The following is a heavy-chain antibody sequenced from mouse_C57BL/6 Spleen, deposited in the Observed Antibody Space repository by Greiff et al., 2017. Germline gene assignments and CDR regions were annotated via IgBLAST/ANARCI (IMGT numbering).Heavy chain of an antibody. Sequence: QVQLQQSGAELARPGASVKLSCKASGYTFTSYGISWVKQRTGQGLEWIGEIYPRSGNTYYNEKFKGKATLTADKSSSTAYMELRSLTSEDSAVYICARTTVKAWFAYWGQGTLGTVSA. CDR1: GYTFTSYG. D-gene: IGHD1-1*01. J-gene: IGHJ3*01. CDR3: ARTTVKAWFAY. V-gene: IGHV1-81*01. CDR2: IYPRSGNT.